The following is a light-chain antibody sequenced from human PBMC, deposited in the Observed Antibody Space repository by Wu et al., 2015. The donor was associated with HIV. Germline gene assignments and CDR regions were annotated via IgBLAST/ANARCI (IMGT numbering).Light chain of an antibody. J-gene: IGKJ5*01. CDR1: QDIFTY. Sequence: AIQLTQSPSSLSASLGDRVNITCRASQDIFTYLAWYQQTPGKAPRVLIYDASTLQSGVPSRFSGSGSGAHFTLTISGLQREDFAIYYCQQLNSFPLTFGQGSRLEI. CDR3: QQLNSFPLT. CDR2: DAS. V-gene: IGKV1-13*02.